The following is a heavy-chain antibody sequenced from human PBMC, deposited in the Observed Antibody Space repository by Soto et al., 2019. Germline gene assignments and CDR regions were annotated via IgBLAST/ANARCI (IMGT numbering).Heavy chain of an antibody. CDR2: FYDIGTS. CDR1: GASNSRRSAY. CDR3: ASSSMGFRDLKS. Sequence: QVQLQQSGPGLVKPSQTLSLICTVSGASNSRRSAYWTWVRQHPGEGLEWIGYFYDIGTSHYNPSLNRRVTTSVDTPNHHFYLNMRSVTATDTAVYFCASSSMGFRDLKSWGQGALVVVSS. J-gene: IGHJ4*02. D-gene: IGHD1-26*01. V-gene: IGHV4-31*03.